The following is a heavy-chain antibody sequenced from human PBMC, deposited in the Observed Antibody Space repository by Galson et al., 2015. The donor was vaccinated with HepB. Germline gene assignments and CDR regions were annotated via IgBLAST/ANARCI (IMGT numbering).Heavy chain of an antibody. Sequence: CPIPGDAVSSNSGTWTWIGQITSTGLERVGRTYYRAKGSNDYAVSVKSRITINPDNSKNQFSLQLNTVTPEDTAVYYCARGGYNWFDPWGQGTLVTVSS. CDR3: ARGGYNWFDP. CDR1: GDAVSSNSGT. D-gene: IGHD1-14*01. J-gene: IGHJ5*02. V-gene: IGHV6-1*01. CDR2: TYYRAKGSN.